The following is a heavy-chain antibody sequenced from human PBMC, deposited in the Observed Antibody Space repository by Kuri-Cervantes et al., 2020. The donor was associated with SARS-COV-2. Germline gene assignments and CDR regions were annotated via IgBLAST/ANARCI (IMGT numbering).Heavy chain of an antibody. D-gene: IGHD2-21*01. Sequence: ASVKVSCKASGYTFTSYGISWVRQAPGQGLEWMGWISAYNGNTNYAQKLQGRVTMTTDTSTSTAYMELRSLRSDDTAVYYCAGSLIAPNYYYYGMDVWGLGTTVTVSS. J-gene: IGHJ6*02. CDR2: ISAYNGNT. V-gene: IGHV1-18*04. CDR3: AGSLIAPNYYYYGMDV. CDR1: GYTFTSYG.